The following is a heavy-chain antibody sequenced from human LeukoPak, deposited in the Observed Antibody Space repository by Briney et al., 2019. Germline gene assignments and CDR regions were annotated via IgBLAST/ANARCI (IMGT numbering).Heavy chain of an antibody. Sequence: GGSLRLSCAASGFTFSNAWMSWVRQAPGKGLEWVGRIKRKSDGGTTEYAAPVKGRFTISRDDSQNTLYLQMNTLKTEDTGVYYCTTGAHTGTNTDYWGQGTLVTVSS. CDR1: GFTFSNAW. V-gene: IGHV3-15*01. J-gene: IGHJ4*02. D-gene: IGHD1-26*01. CDR3: TTGAHTGTNTDY. CDR2: IKRKSDGGTT.